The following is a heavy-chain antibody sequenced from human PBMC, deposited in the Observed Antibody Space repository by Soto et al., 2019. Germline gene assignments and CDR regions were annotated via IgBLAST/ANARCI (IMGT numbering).Heavy chain of an antibody. D-gene: IGHD5-12*01. V-gene: IGHV3-23*01. CDR2: ISGSGGST. J-gene: IGHJ4*02. CDR3: AKGGLRFGYEYYFDY. CDR1: GFTFSSYA. Sequence: GGSLRLSCAASGFTFSSYAMSWVRQAPGKGLEWVSAISGSGGSTYYADSVKGRFTISRDNSKNTLYLQMNSLRAEDTAVYYCAKGGLRFGYEYYFDYWGQGTLVTVSS.